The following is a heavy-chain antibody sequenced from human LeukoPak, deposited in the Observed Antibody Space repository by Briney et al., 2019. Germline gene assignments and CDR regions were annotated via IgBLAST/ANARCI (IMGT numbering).Heavy chain of an antibody. J-gene: IGHJ4*02. CDR3: ARVGHGYCSGGSCSVF. Sequence: PGGSLRLSCAASGFTVSSTYMSWVRQAPGKGLEWVSVIYSGRSTYYADSVKGRFTISRDDSKNTLYLQMNSLRAEDTAVFYCARVGHGYCSGGSCSVFWGQGTLVTVSS. V-gene: IGHV3-53*01. CDR2: IYSGRST. D-gene: IGHD2-15*01. CDR1: GFTVSSTY.